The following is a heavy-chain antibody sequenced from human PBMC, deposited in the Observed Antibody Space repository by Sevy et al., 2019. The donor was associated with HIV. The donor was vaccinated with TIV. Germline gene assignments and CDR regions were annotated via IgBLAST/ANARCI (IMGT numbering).Heavy chain of an antibody. CDR2: ISAYNGNT. CDR1: GYTFTNYG. D-gene: IGHD2-2*02. CDR3: ARYCSSTSCYTVDRKLDY. Sequence: VSVKVSCKASGYTFTNYGINWVRQAPGQGLEWMGWISAYNGNTEYEQNFQGRVTMTTDTSTSTAYMELRSLRSDDTAVYYCARYCSSTSCYTVDRKLDYWGQGTLVTVSS. J-gene: IGHJ4*02. V-gene: IGHV1-18*04.